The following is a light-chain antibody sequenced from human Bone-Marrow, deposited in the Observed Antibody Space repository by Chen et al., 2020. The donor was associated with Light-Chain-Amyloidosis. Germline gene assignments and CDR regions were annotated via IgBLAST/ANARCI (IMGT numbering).Light chain of an antibody. V-gene: IGLV2-14*01. CDR1: SSDVGGDNH. J-gene: IGLJ1*01. CDR2: EVT. Sequence: QSALTHPASVSGSPGQSITISCTGTSSDVGGDNHVSWYQQHPDKAPKLRIYEVTNRPSWVPDRFSGSKSDNTASLTISGLQTEDEADYCCSSYTITNTLVFGSGTRVTVL. CDR3: SSYTITNTLV.